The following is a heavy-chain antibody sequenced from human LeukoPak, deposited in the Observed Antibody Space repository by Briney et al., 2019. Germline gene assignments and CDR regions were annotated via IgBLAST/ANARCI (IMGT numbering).Heavy chain of an antibody. V-gene: IGHV3-33*01. Sequence: GRSLRLSCAASGFTFSIYGMHWVRQAPGKGLEWVAVIWYDGSNKYYADSVKGRFTISRDNSKSTLYLQMNSLRAEDTAVYYCARGYDFWSGYLYGAGAFDIWGQGTMVTVSS. CDR1: GFTFSIYG. D-gene: IGHD3-3*01. CDR2: IWYDGSNK. CDR3: ARGYDFWSGYLYGAGAFDI. J-gene: IGHJ3*02.